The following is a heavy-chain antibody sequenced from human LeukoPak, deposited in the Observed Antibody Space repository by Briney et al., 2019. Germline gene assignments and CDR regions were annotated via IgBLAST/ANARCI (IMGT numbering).Heavy chain of an antibody. V-gene: IGHV3-30*04. CDR1: GFTFSSYA. D-gene: IGHD4-23*01. CDR3: AKSAEPPLYGGNSLSYFDY. Sequence: PGGSLRLSCAASGFTFSSYAMHWVRQAPGKGLEWVAVISYDGSNKYYADSVKGRFTISRDNSKNTLYLQMNSLRAEDTAVYYCAKSAEPPLYGGNSLSYFDYWGQGTLVTVSS. CDR2: ISYDGSNK. J-gene: IGHJ4*02.